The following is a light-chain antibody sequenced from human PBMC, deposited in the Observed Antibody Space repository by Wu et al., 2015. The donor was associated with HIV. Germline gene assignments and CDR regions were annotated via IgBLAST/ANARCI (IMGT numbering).Light chain of an antibody. CDR2: GAF. J-gene: IGKJ1*01. CDR3: QQYNNWPPLT. CDR1: QSVSSN. V-gene: IGKV3-15*01. Sequence: EIVMTQSPATLSVSPGERATLSCRASQSVSSNLAWYQQKPGQAPRLLIYGAFTRATGVPARFSGSGSGTEFTLTISSMQSEDFAVYYCQQYNNWPPLTFGQGTKVEIK.